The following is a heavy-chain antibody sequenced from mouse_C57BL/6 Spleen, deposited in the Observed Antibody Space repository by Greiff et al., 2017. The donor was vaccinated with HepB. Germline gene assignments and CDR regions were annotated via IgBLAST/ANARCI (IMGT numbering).Heavy chain of an antibody. CDR2: INYDGSST. CDR1: GFTFSDYY. J-gene: IGHJ2*01. V-gene: IGHV5-16*01. Sequence: EVKLVESEGGLVQPGSSMKLSCTASGFTFSDYYMAWVRQVPEKGLEWVANINYDGSSTYYLDSLKSRFIISRDNAKNILYLQMSSLKSEDTATYYCAREKGGDFDYWGQGTTLTVSS. CDR3: AREKGGDFDY.